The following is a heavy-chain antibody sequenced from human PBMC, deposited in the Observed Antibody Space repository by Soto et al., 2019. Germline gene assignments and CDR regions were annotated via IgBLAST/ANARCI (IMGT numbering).Heavy chain of an antibody. CDR1: GFTFSTFD. CDR2: IRGSSGST. V-gene: IGHV3-23*01. CDR3: VKGAWLDY. Sequence: EVQLLESGGGLIQPGGSLILSCAASGFTFSTFDMTWVRQPPGKGLEWVSLIRGSSGSTYYADSVKGRFTISKDNSKNTLYLQMNSLRDEDTAVYFCVKGAWLDYWGQGNMVTVSS. J-gene: IGHJ4*02.